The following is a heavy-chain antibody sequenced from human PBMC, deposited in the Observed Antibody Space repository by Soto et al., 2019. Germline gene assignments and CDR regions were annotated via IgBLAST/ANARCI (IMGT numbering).Heavy chain of an antibody. Sequence: SVKVSCKASGGTFSSYAISWVRQAPGQGLEWMGGIIPIFGTANYAQKFQGRVTITADESTSTAYMELSSLRSEDTAVYYCALVGVFGVVSVYYYGIDVWGQGTTVTVS. D-gene: IGHD3-3*01. V-gene: IGHV1-69*13. CDR1: GGTFSSYA. J-gene: IGHJ6*02. CDR3: ALVGVFGVVSVYYYGIDV. CDR2: IIPIFGTA.